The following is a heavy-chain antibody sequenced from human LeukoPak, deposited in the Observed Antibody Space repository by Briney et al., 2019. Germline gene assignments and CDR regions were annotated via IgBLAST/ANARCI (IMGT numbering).Heavy chain of an antibody. V-gene: IGHV3-73*01. CDR1: GFTFSGSA. CDR2: IRSNANSYAT. D-gene: IGHD3-22*01. CDR3: IRREDYYDSSGYYYYFDY. Sequence: GGSLRLSCAASGFTFSGSAMHWVRQASGKGLEWVGRIRSNANSYATAYAASVKGRFTISRDDSKNTAYLQMNSLKTEDTAVYYCIRREDYYDSSGYYYYFDYWGQGTLVTVSS. J-gene: IGHJ4*02.